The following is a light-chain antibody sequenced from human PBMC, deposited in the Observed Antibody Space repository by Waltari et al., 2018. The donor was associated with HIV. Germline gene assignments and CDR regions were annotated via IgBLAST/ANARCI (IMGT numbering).Light chain of an antibody. J-gene: IGKJ4*01. CDR1: QSVLYTSNNKNF. V-gene: IGKV4-1*01. Sequence: DIVMTQSPDSLAVSLGERATINCKSSQSVLYTSNNKNFLAWYQQTPGQPPKLLISWASTRESGVPDRFSGSGSGTDFTLTISSLQAEDVAVYYCQQYYSTPPTFGGGTKVEIK. CDR2: WAS. CDR3: QQYYSTPPT.